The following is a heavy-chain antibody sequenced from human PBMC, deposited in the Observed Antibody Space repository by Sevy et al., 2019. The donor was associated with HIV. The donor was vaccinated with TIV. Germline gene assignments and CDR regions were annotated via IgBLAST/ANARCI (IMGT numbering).Heavy chain of an antibody. V-gene: IGHV3-23*01. CDR3: AKDLYYDNSLFDY. Sequence: GGSLRLSCVASEFRLSNYAMNGVRQAPGKGLEWVSGISGSGGSSYYADSVKGRFTISRDNSKNTLYLQMNSLRAEDTAMYYCAKDLYYDNSLFDYWGQGILVTVSS. CDR1: EFRLSNYA. D-gene: IGHD3-22*01. CDR2: ISGSGGSS. J-gene: IGHJ4*02.